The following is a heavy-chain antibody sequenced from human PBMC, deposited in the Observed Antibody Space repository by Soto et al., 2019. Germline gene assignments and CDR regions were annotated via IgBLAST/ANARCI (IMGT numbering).Heavy chain of an antibody. CDR1: GGTFSSYA. J-gene: IGHJ4*02. Sequence: QVQLVQSGAEVKKPGSSVKVSCKASGGTFSSYAISWVRQAPGQGLEWMGGIIPIFGTANYAQKFQGRVTITADESTSTAYMELSSLRSEDTAVYYCARAAEYYYFWSGFPAFDYWGQGTLVTVSS. V-gene: IGHV1-69*01. CDR2: IIPIFGTA. D-gene: IGHD3-3*01. CDR3: ARAAEYYYFWSGFPAFDY.